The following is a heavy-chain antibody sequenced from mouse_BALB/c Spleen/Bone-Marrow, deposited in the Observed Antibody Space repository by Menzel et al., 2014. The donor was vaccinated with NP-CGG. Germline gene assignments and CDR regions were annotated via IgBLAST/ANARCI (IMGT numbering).Heavy chain of an antibody. J-gene: IGHJ4*01. CDR3: ARNGNFFAMDS. V-gene: IGHV2-6-1*01. Sequence: VKVVESGPGLVSPSQRLSITCTISGFSLTRYGVHWVRQPPGKGLEWLVVIWSDGSTTYNSALKSRLSITKDNSKSQVFLKMNSLQTDDTAMYYCARNGNFFAMDSWGQGTSVTVSS. CDR2: IWSDGST. D-gene: IGHD2-1*01. CDR1: GFSLTRYG.